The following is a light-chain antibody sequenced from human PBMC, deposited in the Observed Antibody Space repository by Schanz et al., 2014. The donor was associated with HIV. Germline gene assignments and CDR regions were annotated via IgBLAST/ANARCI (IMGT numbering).Light chain of an antibody. CDR1: SSNIGAGYD. CDR3: ATWDISLNGPG. J-gene: IGLJ2*01. CDR2: TNT. Sequence: QSVLTQPPSVSGAPGQKVTISCTGSSSNIGAGYDVHWYQQFPGTAPRLLISTNTDRPSGVPDRFSGSKSGTSASLVISGLQSEDEADYYCATWDISLNGPGFGGGTKLTVL. V-gene: IGLV1-40*01.